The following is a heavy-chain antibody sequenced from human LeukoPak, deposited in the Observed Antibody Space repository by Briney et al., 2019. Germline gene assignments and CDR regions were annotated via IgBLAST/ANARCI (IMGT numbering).Heavy chain of an antibody. J-gene: IGHJ6*02. CDR1: NDSISSGDYY. D-gene: IGHD6-13*01. CDR3: ARGLVYSSSWYGWGSYYYGMDV. CDR2: IFHRGGT. V-gene: IGHV4-30-4*01. Sequence: SETLSLTCTVSNDSISSGDYYWNWIRQPPGKGLEWIGYIFHRGGTSYNPSLKSRVSISVDTSKNQFSLKLSSVTAADTAVYYCARGLVYSSSWYGWGSYYYGMDVWGQGTTVTVSS.